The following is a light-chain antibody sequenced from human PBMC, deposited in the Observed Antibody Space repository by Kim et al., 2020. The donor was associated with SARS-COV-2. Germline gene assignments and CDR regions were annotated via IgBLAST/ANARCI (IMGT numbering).Light chain of an antibody. CDR3: CSYTSSVTYV. Sequence: GQSITISCTGTSSDVGGHNLVSCYQQHPGKAPKLMIYDVNKRPSGVSNRFSGSKSGNTASLTISGLQPEDEADYYCCSYTSSVTYVFGTGTKVTVL. CDR2: DVN. V-gene: IGLV2-14*04. CDR1: SSDVGGHNL. J-gene: IGLJ1*01.